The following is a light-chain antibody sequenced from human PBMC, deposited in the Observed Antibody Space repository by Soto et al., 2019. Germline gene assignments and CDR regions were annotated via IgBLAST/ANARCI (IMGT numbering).Light chain of an antibody. J-gene: IGKJ5*01. V-gene: IGKV3-20*01. CDR3: QQYGSSPPIT. CDR2: GAS. CDR1: QSVSSSY. Sequence: EIVLTQSPGTLSLSPGEGATHSCRASQSVSSSYLAWYQQKPGQAPRLLIYGASSRATGIPDRFSGSGSGTDFTLTISRLEPEDFAVYYCQQYGSSPPITFGQGTRLEIK.